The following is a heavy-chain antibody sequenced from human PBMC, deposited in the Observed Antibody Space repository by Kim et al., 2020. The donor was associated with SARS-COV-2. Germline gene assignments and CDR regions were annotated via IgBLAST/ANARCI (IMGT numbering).Heavy chain of an antibody. V-gene: IGHV3-7*04. CDR1: GSSLRTYW. CDR3: AGGSGWLFES. D-gene: IGHD6-19*01. CDR2: IKQNGGDI. Sequence: GGSLRLSCVASGSSLRTYWMSWVRQAPGKGLEWVANIKQNGGDIRYVDSVEGRFTISRYNAKNSLYLQMNSLRAEDTAVYYCAGGSGWLFESWGQGTLFTVSS. J-gene: IGHJ4*02.